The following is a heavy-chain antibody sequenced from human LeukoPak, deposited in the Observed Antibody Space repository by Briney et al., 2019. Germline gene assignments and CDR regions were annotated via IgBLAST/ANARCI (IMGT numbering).Heavy chain of an antibody. D-gene: IGHD3-22*01. V-gene: IGHV4-38-2*02. CDR2: ICHSGNT. J-gene: IGHJ3*02. Sequence: SETLSLTCTVSDYSISSGDYYGGWSRQPPGKGLEWIGSICHSGNTYYNPSLKSRVTISVDTAKNQFSLRMSSVPAADTAVYYCASETIDITIIEVVRMGDAFDIWGQGTMVAVSS. CDR3: ASETIDITIIEVVRMGDAFDI. CDR1: DYSISSGDYY.